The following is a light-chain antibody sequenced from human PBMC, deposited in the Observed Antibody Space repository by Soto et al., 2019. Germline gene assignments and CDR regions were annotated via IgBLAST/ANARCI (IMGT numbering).Light chain of an antibody. J-gene: IGKJ1*01. V-gene: IGKV4-1*01. CDR1: QSVLNSSNNKKY. Sequence: DIVMTHSPDSLSVSLGERATINFKSSQSVLNSSNNKKYIAWYQQKPGQPPKLFIYWASTRESGVPDRFSGSGSGTDFTLTISSLQAEDVAVYYCQKYHTFPQKFGQGTKVDIK. CDR2: WAS. CDR3: QKYHTFPQK.